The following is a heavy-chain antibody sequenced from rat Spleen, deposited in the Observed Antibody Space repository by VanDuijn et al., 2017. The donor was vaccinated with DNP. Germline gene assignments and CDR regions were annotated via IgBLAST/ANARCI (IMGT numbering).Heavy chain of an antibody. V-gene: IGHV5-31*01. CDR1: GFTFSNYW. D-gene: IGHD1-10*01. Sequence: EVQLVESGGGLVQPGRSLKPSCAASGFTFSNYWMTWIRQAPGKGLEWVASISNTGDSTYYSDSVKGRFTISRDNAKNTQYLQMDSLRSEDTATYYCARGGSFITTYWYFDFWGPGTMVTVSS. CDR2: ISNTGDST. J-gene: IGHJ1*01. CDR3: ARGGSFITTYWYFDF.